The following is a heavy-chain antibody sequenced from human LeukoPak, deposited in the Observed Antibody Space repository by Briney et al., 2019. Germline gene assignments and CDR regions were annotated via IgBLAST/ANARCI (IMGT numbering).Heavy chain of an antibody. CDR3: ARKVVADTAFDF. D-gene: IGHD2-15*01. CDR2: IYYSGST. J-gene: IGHJ4*02. Sequence: SETLSLTCTVSGGSINSGDYYWTWIRQPPGKGLEWIGYIYYSGSTYYNPSLKSRVTISIDTSKKQFLLDNSSVTAADTAVYYCARKVVADTAFDFWGQGTLVTVSS. V-gene: IGHV4-30-4*01. CDR1: GGSINSGDYY.